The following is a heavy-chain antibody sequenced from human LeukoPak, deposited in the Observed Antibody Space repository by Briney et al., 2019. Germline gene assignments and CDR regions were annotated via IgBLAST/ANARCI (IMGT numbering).Heavy chain of an antibody. V-gene: IGHV3-66*02. CDR1: GFTFSSNY. J-gene: IGHJ4*02. CDR2: IYSGGST. D-gene: IGHD3-22*01. CDR3: ARDLCSYDSSGYYFY. Sequence: PGGSLRLSCAASGFTFSSNYMSWVRQAPGKGLEWVSVIYSGGSTYYSDSVKGRFTISRDNSKNTLYLQMNSLRAEDTAVYYCARDLCSYDSSGYYFYWGQGTLVTVSS.